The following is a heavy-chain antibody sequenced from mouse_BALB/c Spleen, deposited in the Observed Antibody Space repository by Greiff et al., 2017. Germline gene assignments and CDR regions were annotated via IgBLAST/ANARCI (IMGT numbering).Heavy chain of an antibody. D-gene: IGHD2-14*01. J-gene: IGHJ3*01. V-gene: IGHV5-9*03. CDR2: ISSGGGNT. CDR1: GFTFSSYT. Sequence: DVQLVESGGGLVKPGGSLKLSCAASGFTFSSYTMSWVRQTPEKRLEWVATISSGGGNTYYPDSVKGRFTISRDNAKNNLYLQMSSLRSEDTALYYCARQYDDTWFAYWGQGTLVTVSA. CDR3: ARQYDDTWFAY.